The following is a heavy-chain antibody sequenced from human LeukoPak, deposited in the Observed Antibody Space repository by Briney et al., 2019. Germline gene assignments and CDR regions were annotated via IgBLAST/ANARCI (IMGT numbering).Heavy chain of an antibody. J-gene: IGHJ4*02. D-gene: IGHD1-26*01. V-gene: IGHV3-30*04. CDR2: ISYDGSNK. Sequence: PGGSLRLSCAASGFTFSSYAMHWVRQAPGKGLEWVAVISYDGSNKYYADSVKGRFTISRDNSKNTLYLQMNSLRAEDTAVYYCASCLGSYYYFDYWGQGTLVTVSS. CDR1: GFTFSSYA. CDR3: ASCLGSYYYFDY.